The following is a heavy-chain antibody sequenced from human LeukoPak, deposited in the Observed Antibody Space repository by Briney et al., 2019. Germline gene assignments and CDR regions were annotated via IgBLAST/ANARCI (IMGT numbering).Heavy chain of an antibody. CDR1: GGSFSAYY. D-gene: IGHD2/OR15-2a*01. V-gene: IGHV4-34*01. Sequence: SETLSLTCAVYGGSFSAYYWSWIRQPPGKGLEWIGEINHSGGTNYKPSLKSRITMSVDMSKNQFSLKLSSVTAADTAVYYCARVDKNGGTTFDYLGEGTLVTVSS. J-gene: IGHJ4*02. CDR2: INHSGGT. CDR3: ARVDKNGGTTFDY.